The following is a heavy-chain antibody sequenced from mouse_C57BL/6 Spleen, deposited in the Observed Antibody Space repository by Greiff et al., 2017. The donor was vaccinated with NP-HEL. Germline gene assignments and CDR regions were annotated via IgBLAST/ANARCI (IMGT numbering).Heavy chain of an antibody. V-gene: IGHV5-17*01. J-gene: IGHJ4*01. D-gene: IGHD4-1*01. CDR1: GFTFSDYG. Sequence: EVQRVESGGGLVKPGGSLKLSCAASGFTFSDYGMHWVRQAPEKGLEWVAYISSGSSTIYYADTVKGRFTISRDNAKDTLFLQMTSLRSEDTAMYYCARAGDYAMDYWGQGTSVTVSS. CDR2: ISSGSSTI. CDR3: ARAGDYAMDY.